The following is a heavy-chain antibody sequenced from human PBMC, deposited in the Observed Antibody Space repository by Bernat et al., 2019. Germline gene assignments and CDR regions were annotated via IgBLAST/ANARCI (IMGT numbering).Heavy chain of an antibody. J-gene: IGHJ4*02. CDR1: GFTFSSYW. D-gene: IGHD2-15*01. CDR2: IYSGGST. Sequence: EVQLVESGGGLVQPGESLRLSCAASGFTFSSYWMSWVRQAPGKGLEWVSVIYSGGSTYYADSVKGRFTISRDNSKNTLYLQMNSLRAEDTAVYYCARDRISCSGGSCYPYFDYWGQGTLVTVSS. CDR3: ARDRISCSGGSCYPYFDY. V-gene: IGHV3-66*01.